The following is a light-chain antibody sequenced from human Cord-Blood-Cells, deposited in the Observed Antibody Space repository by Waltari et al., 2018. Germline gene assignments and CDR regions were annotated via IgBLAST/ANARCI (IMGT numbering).Light chain of an antibody. CDR3: CSYAGSSTLV. Sequence: QSALTQPASVSGSPGQSLTIPCTGTSSDVGIYNLVPWYQQHPGKAPKLMIYEGSKRPSGVSNRFSGSKSGNTASLTISGLQAEDEADYYCCSYAGSSTLVFGGGTKLTVL. CDR1: SSDVGIYNL. V-gene: IGLV2-23*01. J-gene: IGLJ3*02. CDR2: EGS.